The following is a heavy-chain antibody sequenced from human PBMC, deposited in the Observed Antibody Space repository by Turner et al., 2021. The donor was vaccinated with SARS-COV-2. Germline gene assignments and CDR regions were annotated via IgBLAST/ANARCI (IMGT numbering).Heavy chain of an antibody. Sequence: QLQLQESGPGLVQPPETLSLTSTVSGGSISSSSYYWGWIRQPPGKGLEWIGSIYYSGSTYYNPSLKSRVTISVDTSKNQFSLKLTSVTAADTAVYFCARHWEVAAAAYLARFDPWGQGTLVTVSS. J-gene: IGHJ5*02. V-gene: IGHV4-39*01. CDR3: ARHWEVAAAAYLARFDP. CDR1: GGSISSSSYY. D-gene: IGHD6-13*01. CDR2: IYYSGST.